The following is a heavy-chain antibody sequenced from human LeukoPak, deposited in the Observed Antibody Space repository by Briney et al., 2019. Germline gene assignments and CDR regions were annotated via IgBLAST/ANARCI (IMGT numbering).Heavy chain of an antibody. CDR3: ASLLTYFDY. CDR2: IYYSGST. CDR1: GGSISNYY. Sequence: SETLSLTCTASGGSISNYYWSWIPQPPGKGLEWIGYIYYSGSTNYNPSLKSRVTISVDTSKNQVSLKLSSVTAADTAVYYCASLLTYFDYWGQGTLVTVSS. V-gene: IGHV4-59*01. J-gene: IGHJ4*02.